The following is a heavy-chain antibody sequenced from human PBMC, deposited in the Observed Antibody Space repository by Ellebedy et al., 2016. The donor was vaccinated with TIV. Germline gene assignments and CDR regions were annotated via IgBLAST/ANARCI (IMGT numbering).Heavy chain of an antibody. CDR2: IYYSGST. CDR1: GGSISITSYY. J-gene: IGHJ6*02. V-gene: IGHV4-30-4*01. D-gene: IGHD3-3*01. Sequence: MPSETLSLTCTVSGGSISITSYYWSWIRQPPGKGLEWIGYIYYSGSTYYNPSLKSRVTISVDTSKNQFSLKLSSVTAADTAVFYCAREISYYYGMDVWGQGTTVTVSS. CDR3: AREISYYYGMDV.